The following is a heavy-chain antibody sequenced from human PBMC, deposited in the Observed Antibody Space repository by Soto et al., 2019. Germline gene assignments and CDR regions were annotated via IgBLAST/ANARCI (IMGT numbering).Heavy chain of an antibody. CDR1: GYTFTSYG. J-gene: IGHJ6*02. V-gene: IGHV1-18*01. Sequence: ASVKVSCKASGYTFTSYGISWVRQAPGQGLEWMGWISAYNGKANYAQKFQGRVTMTTDKSTSTAYMELSSLRSEDTAVYYCASQAMVPAAIRYYGMDVWGQGTTVTVSS. CDR2: ISAYNGKA. D-gene: IGHD2-2*02. CDR3: ASQAMVPAAIRYYGMDV.